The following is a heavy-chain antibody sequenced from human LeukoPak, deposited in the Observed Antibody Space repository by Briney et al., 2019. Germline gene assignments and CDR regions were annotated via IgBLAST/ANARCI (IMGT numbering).Heavy chain of an antibody. D-gene: IGHD1-7*01. Sequence: PGRSLRLSCAASGFTFSSYAMHWVRQAPGKGLEWVAVISYDGSNKYYADSVKGRFTISRDNSKNTLYLQMNSLRAEDTAVYYCASPPSNFIAWGQGTLVTVSS. V-gene: IGHV3-30-3*01. CDR1: GFTFSSYA. CDR2: ISYDGSNK. J-gene: IGHJ5*02. CDR3: ASPPSNFIA.